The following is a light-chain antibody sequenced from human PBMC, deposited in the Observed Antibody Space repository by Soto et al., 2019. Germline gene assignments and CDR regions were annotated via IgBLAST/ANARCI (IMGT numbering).Light chain of an antibody. J-gene: IGLJ2*01. CDR1: SSDVGGYNY. CDR3: SSYTSSSTEV. Sequence: QSVLTQPASVSGSPGQSITISCTGTSSDVGGYNYVSWYQQHPGKAPKVMIYEVSNRASGVSNRFSGSKSGNTASLTISGLQAEDEADYYCSSYTSSSTEVFGGGTQLTVL. V-gene: IGLV2-14*01. CDR2: EVS.